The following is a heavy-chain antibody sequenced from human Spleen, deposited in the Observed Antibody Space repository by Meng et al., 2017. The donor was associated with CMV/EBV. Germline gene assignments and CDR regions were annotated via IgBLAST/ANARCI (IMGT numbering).Heavy chain of an antibody. D-gene: IGHD6-6*01. CDR1: EFTFSAFT. CDR2: ISGSGGST. CDR3: ANSKLALYYFDY. V-gene: IGHV3-23*01. Sequence: GESLKISCAVSEFTFSAFTMNWVRQAPGKGLEWVSAISGSGGSTYYADSVKGRFTISRDNSKNTLYLQMNSLRAEDTAVYYCANSKLALYYFDYWGQGTLVTV. J-gene: IGHJ4*02.